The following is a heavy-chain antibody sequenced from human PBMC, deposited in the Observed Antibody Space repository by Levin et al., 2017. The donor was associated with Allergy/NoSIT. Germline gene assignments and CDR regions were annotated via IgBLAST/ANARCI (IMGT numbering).Heavy chain of an antibody. CDR1: GFTFSIYW. CDR3: ARDRPREFGFDY. D-gene: IGHD3-10*01. Sequence: GGSLRLSCAASGFTFSIYWMSWVRQAPGKGLEWVANIKQDGIEKYYVDSVKGRFTISRDNAKNSLYLQMNSLRAEDTAVYYCARDRPREFGFDYWGQGTLVTVSS. J-gene: IGHJ4*02. V-gene: IGHV3-7*01. CDR2: IKQDGIEK.